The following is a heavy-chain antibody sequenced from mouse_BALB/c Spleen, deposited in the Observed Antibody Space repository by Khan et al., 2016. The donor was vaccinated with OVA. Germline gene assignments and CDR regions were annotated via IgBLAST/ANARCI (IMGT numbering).Heavy chain of an antibody. CDR1: GYTFTDFY. V-gene: IGHV1-77*01. J-gene: IGHJ3*01. CDR2: ISPGSGDT. Sequence: QVQLQQPGTELARPGASVNLSCKASGYTFTDFYINWVKQRSGQGLEWIGEISPGSGDTYYNEKFKGKATLTADKYSITAYMQLSSLTSAASAVSFRARSHFFGYPFAYWGQGTLVTVSA. D-gene: IGHD1-2*01. CDR3: ARSHFFGYPFAY.